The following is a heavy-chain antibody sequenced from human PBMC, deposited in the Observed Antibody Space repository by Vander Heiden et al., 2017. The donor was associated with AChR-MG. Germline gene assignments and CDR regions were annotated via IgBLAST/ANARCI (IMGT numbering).Heavy chain of an antibody. J-gene: IGHJ4*02. Sequence: ELQLVESGGGFVQPGGSLKLSSTASGFTFSTYRMNWVRKAPGKGLEWVSYISSSSRTIYYADSEKGRLTISRDNAKSSLYLQMNSLRAEDTAVYYCVAAIAVAGTNFDNWGQGTLVTVSS. CDR2: ISSSSRTI. D-gene: IGHD6-19*01. V-gene: IGHV3-48*01. CDR3: VAAIAVAGTNFDN. CDR1: GFTFSTYR.